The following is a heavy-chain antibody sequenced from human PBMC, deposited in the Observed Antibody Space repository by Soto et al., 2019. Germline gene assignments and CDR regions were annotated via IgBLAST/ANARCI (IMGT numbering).Heavy chain of an antibody. CDR1: GYTFTSYG. D-gene: IGHD3-9*01. J-gene: IGHJ6*03. CDR3: ARDDRHPPYDILTGYYRYYYYYMDV. CDR2: ISAYNGNT. V-gene: IGHV1-18*01. Sequence: ASVKVSCKASGYTFTSYGISWVRQAPGQGLEWMGWISAYNGNTNYAQKLQGRVTMTTDTSTSTAYMELRSLRSDDTAVYYCARDDRHPPYDILTGYYRYYYYYMDVWGKGTTVTVSS.